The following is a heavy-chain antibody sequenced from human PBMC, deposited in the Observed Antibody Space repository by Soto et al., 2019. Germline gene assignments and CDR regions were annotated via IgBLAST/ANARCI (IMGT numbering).Heavy chain of an antibody. V-gene: IGHV4-34*01. CDR3: ARVYYYGSGPNDY. CDR1: GGSFSGYY. D-gene: IGHD3-10*01. CDR2: INHSGST. J-gene: IGHJ4*02. Sequence: SETLSLTCAVYGGSFSGYYWSWIRQPPGKGLEWIGEINHSGSTNYNPSLKSRVTISVDTSKNQFSLKLSSVTAADTAVYYCARVYYYGSGPNDYWGQGTLVTVSS.